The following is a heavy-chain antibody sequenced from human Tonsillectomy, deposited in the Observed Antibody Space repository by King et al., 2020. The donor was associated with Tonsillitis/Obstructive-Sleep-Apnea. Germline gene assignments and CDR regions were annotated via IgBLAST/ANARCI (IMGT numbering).Heavy chain of an antibody. D-gene: IGHD3-3*01. J-gene: IGHJ6*03. CDR3: AHRRFGVAAGYYYMDV. CDR2: IYWDDDK. V-gene: IGHV2-5*02. CDR1: GFSLSTNGVA. Sequence: TLKESGPTLVKPTQTLTLTCTFSGFSLSTNGVAVGWIRQPPGKALEWLALIYWDDDKRYSPSLKTRLTITKDTSKNQVVLTMTNMDPVDTATYYCAHRRFGVAAGYYYMDVWGKGTTVTVSS.